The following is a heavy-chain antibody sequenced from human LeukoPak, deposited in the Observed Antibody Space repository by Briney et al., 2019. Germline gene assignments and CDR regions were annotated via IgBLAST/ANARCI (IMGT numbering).Heavy chain of an antibody. CDR1: GYTFTSHD. V-gene: IGHV1-8*01. J-gene: IGHJ4*02. Sequence: ASVSLSCNASGYTFTSHDINWVRHAPGQGLEWMGWMNPNSGNTDYAQTFQGRVTMTRNTSISTAYMELSSLRSEDTAVYYWARASGPTVADLDYWGQGTLVTVSS. D-gene: IGHD4-23*01. CDR2: MNPNSGNT. CDR3: ARASGPTVADLDY.